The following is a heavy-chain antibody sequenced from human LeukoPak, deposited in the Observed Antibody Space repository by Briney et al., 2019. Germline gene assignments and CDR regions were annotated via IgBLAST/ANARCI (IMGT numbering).Heavy chain of an antibody. V-gene: IGHV3-9*01. CDR2: LSWNSGTI. J-gene: IGHJ4*02. Sequence: PGGSLRLSCAASGFTFNDYAMQWVRQAPGKGLEWVSGLSWNSGTIGYADSVKGRFTISRDNAKNSLYLQMNSLRTEDTALYYCAKGTETGYSYGYDYWGQGTLVTVSS. D-gene: IGHD5-18*01. CDR1: GFTFNDYA. CDR3: AKGTETGYSYGYDY.